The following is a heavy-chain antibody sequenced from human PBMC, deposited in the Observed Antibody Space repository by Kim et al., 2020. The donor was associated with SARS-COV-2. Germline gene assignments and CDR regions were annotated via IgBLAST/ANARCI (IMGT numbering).Heavy chain of an antibody. D-gene: IGHD3-10*01. V-gene: IGHV3-48*02. Sequence: SDVVKGRFNISRDNAKNAVYRQRNSLRDEDTALYYCARDKWVRQPGWFGPWGQGTQVTVSS. CDR3: ARDKWVRQPGWFGP. J-gene: IGHJ5*02.